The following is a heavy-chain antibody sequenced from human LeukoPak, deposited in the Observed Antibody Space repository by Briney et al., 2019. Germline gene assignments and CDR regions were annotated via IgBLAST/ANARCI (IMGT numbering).Heavy chain of an antibody. J-gene: IGHJ4*01. Sequence: SETLSLTCTVSGGSISSHYWRWIRQTPGKELEYIGQINYSWSTYYNPSLKTRVTLSIDTSKNQFSLKLRSVTAADTAVYYCARDIEAVGATLYFDYWGRGTLVTVSS. D-gene: IGHD1-26*01. CDR3: ARDIEAVGATLYFDY. CDR1: GGSISSHY. CDR2: INYSWST. V-gene: IGHV4-59*11.